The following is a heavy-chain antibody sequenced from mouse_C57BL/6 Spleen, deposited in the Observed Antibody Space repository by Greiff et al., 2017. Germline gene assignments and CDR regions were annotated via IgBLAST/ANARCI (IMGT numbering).Heavy chain of an antibody. CDR3: ARSGDYDY. D-gene: IGHD2-4*01. CDR1: GYTFTSYW. V-gene: IGHV1-69*01. J-gene: IGHJ2*01. Sequence: VKLMESGAELVMPGASVKLSCKASGYTFTSYWMHWVKQRPGQGLEWIGEIDPSDSYTNYNQKFKGKSTLTVDKSSSTAYMQLSSLTSEDSAVYYCARSGDYDYWGQGTTLTVSS. CDR2: IDPSDSYT.